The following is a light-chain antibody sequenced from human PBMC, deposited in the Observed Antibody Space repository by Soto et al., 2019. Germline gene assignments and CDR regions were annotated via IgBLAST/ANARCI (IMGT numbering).Light chain of an antibody. V-gene: IGKV3-20*01. CDR3: LKYGSSPGWT. J-gene: IGKJ1*01. CDR1: QTVSSNF. Sequence: EIVLTQSPGTLSLSPGERATLSCRASQTVSSNFLAWYQQKPGQAPRLLIYAASTRATGIPDRFSGSGSGTDFTLTIGRLDPEDFAVYYCLKYGSSPGWTFGPGTKVDIK. CDR2: AAS.